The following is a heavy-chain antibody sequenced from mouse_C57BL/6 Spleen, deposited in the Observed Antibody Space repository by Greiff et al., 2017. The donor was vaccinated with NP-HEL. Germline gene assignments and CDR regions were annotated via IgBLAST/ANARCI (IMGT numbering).Heavy chain of an antibody. CDR1: GYSITSGYY. J-gene: IGHJ2*01. D-gene: IGHD2-13*01. CDR3: ARRTRCFDY. Sequence: EESGPGLVKPSQSLSLTCSVTGYSITSGYYWNWIRQFPGNKLEWMGYISYDGSNNYNPSLKNRISITRDTSKNQFFLKLNSVTTEDTATYYCARRTRCFDYWGQGTTLTVSS. V-gene: IGHV3-6*01. CDR2: ISYDGSN.